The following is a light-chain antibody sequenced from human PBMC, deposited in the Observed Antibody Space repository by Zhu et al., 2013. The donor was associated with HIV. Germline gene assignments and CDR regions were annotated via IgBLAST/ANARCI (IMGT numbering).Light chain of an antibody. CDR2: DDG. Sequence: YLLTQPPSVSVAPGKTAPITCGGDNIGHKSVHWYQQRPGQALVLVIYDDGDRPSGIPERFSASRSTNAATLTINRVEAGDEADYYCQVWDTTADHPVFGGGTKLVVL. CDR3: QVWDTTADHPV. CDR1: NIGHKS. V-gene: IGLV3-21*03. J-gene: IGLJ2*01.